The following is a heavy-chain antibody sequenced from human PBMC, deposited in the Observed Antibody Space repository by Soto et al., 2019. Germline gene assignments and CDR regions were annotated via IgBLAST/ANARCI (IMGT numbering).Heavy chain of an antibody. Sequence: QVQLVQSGAEVKKPGSSVKVSCKASGGSFSSYTISWVRLAPGQGLEWMGGIIPMFGKANYAQKFQGRVTITADESTSTAYMELSSLRSEDTAVYYCARGAYCSGRSCSPLYNWFDPWGQGTLVTVSS. CDR1: GGSFSSYT. CDR2: IIPMFGKA. CDR3: ARGAYCSGRSCSPLYNWFDP. J-gene: IGHJ5*02. V-gene: IGHV1-69*01. D-gene: IGHD2-15*01.